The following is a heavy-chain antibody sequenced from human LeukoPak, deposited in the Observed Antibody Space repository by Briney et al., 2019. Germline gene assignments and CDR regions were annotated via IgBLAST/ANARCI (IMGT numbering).Heavy chain of an antibody. J-gene: IGHJ3*02. CDR3: ARGRYYYDSSGPKGDAFDI. Sequence: PGGSLRLSCAASGFTFSSYSMNWVRQAPGKGLEWVSFISSSSSYIYYADSVKGRFTISRDNAKNSLYLQMNSLRAEDTAVYYCARGRYYYDSSGPKGDAFDIWGQGTMVTVSS. CDR1: GFTFSSYS. D-gene: IGHD3-22*01. CDR2: ISSSSSYI. V-gene: IGHV3-21*01.